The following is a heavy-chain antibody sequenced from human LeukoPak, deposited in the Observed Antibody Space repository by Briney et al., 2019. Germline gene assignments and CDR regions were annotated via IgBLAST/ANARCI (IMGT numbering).Heavy chain of an antibody. CDR1: GFNFGDYA. CDR2: TRSKAYGGTA. J-gene: IGHJ4*02. CDR3: ITGSYSPNFDY. D-gene: IGHD3-10*01. V-gene: IGHV3-49*04. Sequence: PGGSLRLSCTASGFNFGDYAMSWVRQAPGKGLEWVGFTRSKAYGGTAEYAASVKGRLTISRDDSKSIAYLQMNSLKTEDTAVYYCITGSYSPNFDYWGQGTLVTVSS.